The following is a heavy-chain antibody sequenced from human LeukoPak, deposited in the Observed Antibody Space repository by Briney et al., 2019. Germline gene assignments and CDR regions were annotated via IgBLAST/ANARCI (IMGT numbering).Heavy chain of an antibody. CDR2: IYYSGST. CDR1: GGSISSYY. D-gene: IGHD2-21*01. CDR3: ARGVVIAPQTFDY. Sequence: SETLSLTCTVSGGSISSYYWSWIRQPPGKGLEWIGNIYYSGSTNYNPSLKSRVTISVDTSKNQFSLKLSSVTAAATAVYYCARGVVIAPQTFDYWGQGTLVTVSS. J-gene: IGHJ4*02. V-gene: IGHV4-59*01.